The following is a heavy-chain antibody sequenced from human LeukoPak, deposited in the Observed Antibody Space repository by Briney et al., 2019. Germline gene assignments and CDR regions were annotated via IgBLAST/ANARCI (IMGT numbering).Heavy chain of an antibody. J-gene: IGHJ4*02. CDR1: GGSISSYY. CDR3: ARVRIAVADYYFDY. Sequence: SETLSLTCTASGGSISSYYRSWIRQPPGKGLEWIGYIYYSGSTNYNPSLKSRVTISVDTSKNQFSLKLSSVTAADTAVYYCARVRIAVADYYFDYWGQGTLVTVSS. CDR2: IYYSGST. V-gene: IGHV4-59*01. D-gene: IGHD6-19*01.